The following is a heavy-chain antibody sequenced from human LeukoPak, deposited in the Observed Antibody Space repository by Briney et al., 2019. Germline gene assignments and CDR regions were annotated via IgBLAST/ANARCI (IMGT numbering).Heavy chain of an antibody. Sequence: PGGSLRLSCAASGFTFSSYEMNWVRQAPGKGLEWVSYISSSGSTIYYADSVKGRFTISRDNAKNSLYLQMNSLRAEDTAVYYCASWATRLIAVAGTLHYWGQGTPVTVSS. CDR2: ISSSGSTI. V-gene: IGHV3-48*03. J-gene: IGHJ4*02. CDR1: GFTFSSYE. D-gene: IGHD6-19*01. CDR3: ASWATRLIAVAGTLHY.